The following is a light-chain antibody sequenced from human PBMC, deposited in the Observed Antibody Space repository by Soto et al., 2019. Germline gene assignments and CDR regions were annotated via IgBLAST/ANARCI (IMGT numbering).Light chain of an antibody. V-gene: IGKV3-15*01. CDR3: QRYSNWPPT. CDR2: YAS. Sequence: EVVMTQSPATLSVSPGERATLSCRASQTVHSNLAWYQQKPGQAPSLLISYASTRATGIPARFSGSGSGTEFTLTISTLHSEGFGVYYCQRYSNWPPTFGPRTKVEI. CDR1: QTVHSN. J-gene: IGKJ3*01.